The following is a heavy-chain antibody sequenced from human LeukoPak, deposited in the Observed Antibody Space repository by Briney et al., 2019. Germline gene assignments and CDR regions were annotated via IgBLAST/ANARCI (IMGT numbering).Heavy chain of an antibody. V-gene: IGHV4-34*01. CDR2: INHSGST. CDR1: GGSFSGYY. D-gene: IGHD1-26*01. Sequence: SETLSLTCGVDGGSFSGYYWSWIRQPPGKGLEWIGEINHSGSTNYNPSLKSRVTISVDTSKNQFSLKLSSVTAADTAVYYCTRDTDVGYNWFDPWGQGTLVTVSS. J-gene: IGHJ5*02. CDR3: TRDTDVGYNWFDP.